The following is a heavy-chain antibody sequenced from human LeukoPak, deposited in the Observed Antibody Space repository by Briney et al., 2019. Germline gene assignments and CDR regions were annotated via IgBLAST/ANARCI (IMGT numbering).Heavy chain of an antibody. Sequence: SETLSLTCAVYGGSFGGYYWSWIRQPPGKGLEWIGEINHSGSTNHNPSLKSRVTILVDTSKNQFSLKLSSVTAADTAMYYCARGLRLLPPRFDIWGQGTMVTVSS. CDR2: INHSGST. CDR1: GGSFGGYY. J-gene: IGHJ3*02. D-gene: IGHD2-15*01. CDR3: ARGLRLLPPRFDI. V-gene: IGHV4-34*01.